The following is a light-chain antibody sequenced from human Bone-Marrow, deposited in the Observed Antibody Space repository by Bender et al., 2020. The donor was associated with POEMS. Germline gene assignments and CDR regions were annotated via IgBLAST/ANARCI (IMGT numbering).Light chain of an antibody. Sequence: QSALTQPASVSGSPGQSITISCTGTSSDVGGYNYVSWYQQHPGMAPKLLIYEVSKRPSGVPDRFSGSKSGNTASLTVSGLQAEDEADYYCSSYTTSRSVVFGGGTKLTVL. CDR3: SSYTTSRSVV. J-gene: IGLJ2*01. CDR1: SSDVGGYNY. V-gene: IGLV2-14*01. CDR2: EVS.